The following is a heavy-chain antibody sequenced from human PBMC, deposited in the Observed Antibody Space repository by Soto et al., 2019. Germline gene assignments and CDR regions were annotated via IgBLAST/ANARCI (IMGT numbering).Heavy chain of an antibody. CDR3: ARGTGTYGDY. CDR2: ISSSSSYL. Sequence: EVQLVESGGGLVKPGGSLRLSCAASGFTFSSYSMNWVRQAPGKGLEWVSSISSSSSYLYYADSVKGRFTISRDNAKNSLYLQMNSLRAEDTAVYYCARGTGTYGDYWGQGTLVTVSS. J-gene: IGHJ4*02. D-gene: IGHD1-1*01. CDR1: GFTFSSYS. V-gene: IGHV3-21*01.